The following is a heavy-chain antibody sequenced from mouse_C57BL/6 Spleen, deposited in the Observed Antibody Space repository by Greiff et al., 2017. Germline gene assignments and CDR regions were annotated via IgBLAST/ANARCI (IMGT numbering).Heavy chain of an antibody. Sequence: QVQLQQSGAELAKPGASVKLSCKASGYTFTSYWMHWVKQRPGQGLEWIGYINPSSGYTKYNQKFKDKATLTADKSSSTAYMQLSSLTYEDSAVYYCASPLIYYGNYTEFAYWGQGTLVTVSA. V-gene: IGHV1-7*01. CDR2: INPSSGYT. D-gene: IGHD2-1*01. CDR1: GYTFTSYW. CDR3: ASPLIYYGNYTEFAY. J-gene: IGHJ3*01.